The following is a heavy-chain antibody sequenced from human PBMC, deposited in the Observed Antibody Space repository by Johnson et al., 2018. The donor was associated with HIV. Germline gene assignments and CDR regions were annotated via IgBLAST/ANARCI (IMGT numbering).Heavy chain of an antibody. CDR2: ISYDGSKK. J-gene: IGHJ3*02. Sequence: QVQLVESGGGVVQHGRSLRLSCAASGFTFSSYAMYWVRQAPGKGLEWVAVISYDGSKKYHADSVKGRFTISRDNSKSTLYLQMNSQRAEDTAVYHCAKDLGGSRAGEWGTDYYDWSIAYPVQDPRAVAGVYDIWGQGTMVTVSS. CDR3: AKDLGGSRAGEWGTDYYDWSIAYPVQDPRAVAGVYDI. V-gene: IGHV3-30*04. D-gene: IGHD3-3*01. CDR1: GFTFSSYA.